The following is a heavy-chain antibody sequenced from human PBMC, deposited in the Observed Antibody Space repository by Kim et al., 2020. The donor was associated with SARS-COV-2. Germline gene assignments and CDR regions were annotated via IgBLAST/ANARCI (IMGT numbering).Heavy chain of an antibody. CDR3: AITRAYSYGYFDY. D-gene: IGHD5-18*01. CDR2: TYPGDSKS. J-gene: IGHJ4*02. Sequence: GESLKISCKGSGYSFTTYWIGWVRQMPGKCLEWVALTYPGDSKSIYSPSLQGQVTISADKSISTAYLQWSGLKASDTAMYYCAITRAYSYGYFDYWGQGTLVTVSS. CDR1: GYSFTTYW. V-gene: IGHV5-51*01.